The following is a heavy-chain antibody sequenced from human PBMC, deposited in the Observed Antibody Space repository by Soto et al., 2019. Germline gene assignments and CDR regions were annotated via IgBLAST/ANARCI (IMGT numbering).Heavy chain of an antibody. Sequence: QVQLVESGGGVVQPGRSLRLSCAASGFTFSSYGMHWVRQAPSKGLEWVAVISYDGSNKYYADSVKGRFTISRDNSKNTXXXXXXXXXXXXXXXXXXXXXXXDSWVDYWGQGTLVTVSS. V-gene: IGHV3-30*03. D-gene: IGHD3-22*01. CDR2: ISYDGSNK. CDR1: GFTFSSYG. J-gene: IGHJ4*02. CDR3: XXXXXDSWVDY.